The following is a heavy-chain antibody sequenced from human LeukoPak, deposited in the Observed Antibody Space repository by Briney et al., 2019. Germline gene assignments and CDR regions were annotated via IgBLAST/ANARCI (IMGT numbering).Heavy chain of an antibody. CDR1: GGSISRGGDD. CDR2: IYYSGST. D-gene: IGHD2-2*01. Sequence: SQTLSLTCTVSGGSISRGGDDGGSFRQNPGKGLEWIGYIYYSGSTYYNPSLKSRVTISVDTSKNQFSLKLSSVTAADTAVYYCASEVVVVPAAAGLRGYSDYWGEGTLVTVSS. CDR3: ASEVVVVPAAAGLRGYSDY. J-gene: IGHJ4*02. V-gene: IGHV4-31*03.